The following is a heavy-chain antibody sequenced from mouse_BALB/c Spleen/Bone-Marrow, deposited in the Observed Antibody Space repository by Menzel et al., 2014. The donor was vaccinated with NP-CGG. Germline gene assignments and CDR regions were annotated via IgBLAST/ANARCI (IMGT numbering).Heavy chain of an antibody. D-gene: IGHD1-1*01. CDR3: ARGSYYEEAMDY. CDR2: IWAGGST. V-gene: IGHV2-9*02. J-gene: IGHJ4*01. CDR1: GFSLTSYG. Sequence: VMLVESGPGLVAPSQSLSITCTVSGFSLTSYGVHWVRQPPGKVLEWLGAIWAGGSTNYNSALMSRLSISKDNSKSQVFLKMNSLQTDDTAMYYCARGSYYEEAMDYWGQGTSVTVSS.